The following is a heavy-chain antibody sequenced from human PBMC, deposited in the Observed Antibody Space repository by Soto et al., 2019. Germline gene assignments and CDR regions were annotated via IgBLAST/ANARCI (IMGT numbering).Heavy chain of an antibody. CDR3: AGHADTGYSNSDNWFGP. CDR1: SGSISSSSYY. J-gene: IGHJ5*02. CDR2: ISYSGSV. V-gene: IGHV4-39*01. Sequence: SETLSLTCIVSSGSISSSSYYWGWIRQPPGKGLEWIGSISYSGSVYYNASLKSRVTISVDTSKNQFSLRLSSVTAADTAVYYCAGHADTGYSNSDNWFGPWGQGVLVTVSS. D-gene: IGHD6-13*01.